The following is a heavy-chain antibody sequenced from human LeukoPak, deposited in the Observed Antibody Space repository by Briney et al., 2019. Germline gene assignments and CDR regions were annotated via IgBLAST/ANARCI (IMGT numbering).Heavy chain of an antibody. V-gene: IGHV7-4-1*02. D-gene: IGHD2-15*01. J-gene: IGHJ5*02. CDR2: INTNTGNP. Sequence: ASVKVSCKASGYTFTSYAMNWVRQAPGQGLEWMGWINTNTGNPTYAQGFTGRFVFSLDTSVSTAYLQISSLKAEDTAVYYCARAFWADCSGGSCYSILRGGWFDPWGQGTLVTVSS. CDR3: ARAFWADCSGGSCYSILRGGWFDP. CDR1: GYTFTSYA.